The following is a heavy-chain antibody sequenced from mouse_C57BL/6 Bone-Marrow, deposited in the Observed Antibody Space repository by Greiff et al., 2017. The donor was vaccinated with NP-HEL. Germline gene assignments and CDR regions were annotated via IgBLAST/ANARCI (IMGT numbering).Heavy chain of an antibody. CDR3: ARSNYYGSGYFDV. Sequence: QVQLKESDAELVKPGASVKISCTVSGYTFTDHTIHWMKQRPEQGLEWIGYIYPRDGSTKYPEKVQGKATLTADTSSSTAYMQLSSLTSEDSAVYYCARSNYYGSGYFDVWGTGTTVTVSS. J-gene: IGHJ1*03. V-gene: IGHV1-78*01. D-gene: IGHD1-1*01. CDR2: IYPRDGST. CDR1: GYTFTDHT.